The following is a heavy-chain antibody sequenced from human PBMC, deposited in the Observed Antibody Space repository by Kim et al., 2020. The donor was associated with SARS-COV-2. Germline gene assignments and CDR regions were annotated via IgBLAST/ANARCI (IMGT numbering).Heavy chain of an antibody. Sequence: PVKGRFTNSRNSSKNTWKLKMNSLRAEDTAVYYCAREGGNTGYYSIDSWGQGTLVTVSS. D-gene: IGHD3-22*01. CDR3: AREGGNTGYYSIDS. V-gene: IGHV3-30*07. J-gene: IGHJ5*01.